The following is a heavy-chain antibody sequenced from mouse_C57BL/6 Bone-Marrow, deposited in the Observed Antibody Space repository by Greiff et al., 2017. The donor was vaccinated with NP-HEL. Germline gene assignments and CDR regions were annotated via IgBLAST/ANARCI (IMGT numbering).Heavy chain of an antibody. CDR1: GYTFTSYW. CDR3: ARSGGFAY. Sequence: QVQLQQSGAELVRPGSSVKLSCKASGYTFTSYWMHWVKQRPIQGLEWIGNIDPSDSETHYTQKFKDKATLTVDKSSSTAYMQLSSLTSEDSAVYYCARSGGFAYWGQGTLVTVSA. V-gene: IGHV1-52*01. D-gene: IGHD3-2*02. CDR2: IDPSDSET. J-gene: IGHJ3*01.